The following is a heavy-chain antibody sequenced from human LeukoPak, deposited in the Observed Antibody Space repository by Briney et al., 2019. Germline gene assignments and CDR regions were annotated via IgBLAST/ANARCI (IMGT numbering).Heavy chain of an antibody. D-gene: IGHD2-15*01. V-gene: IGHV4-59*01. J-gene: IGHJ5*02. CDR2: IYYSGST. Sequence: SETLSPTLTVSGPSISSYYSSWIRQPPRKRPECIGYIYYSGSTNYNPSLKSRVTISVDTSKNQFSLKLSSVTAADTAVYYCARGKAATPKGNWFDPWGQGTLVTVSS. CDR3: ARGKAATPKGNWFDP. CDR1: GPSISSYY.